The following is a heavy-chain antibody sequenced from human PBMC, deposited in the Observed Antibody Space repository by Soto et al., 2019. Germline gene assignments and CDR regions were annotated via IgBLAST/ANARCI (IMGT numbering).Heavy chain of an antibody. CDR1: GYTFTSYY. CDR3: AREKNIVVVVAATLLSPVNWFDP. Sequence: AASVKVSCKASGYTFTSYYMHWVRQAPGQGLEWMGIINPSGGSSSYAQKFQGRVTMTRDTSTSTVYMELSSLRSEDTAVYYCAREKNIVVVVAATLLSPVNWFDPWGQGTLVTVSS. V-gene: IGHV1-46*01. D-gene: IGHD2-15*01. J-gene: IGHJ5*02. CDR2: INPSGGSS.